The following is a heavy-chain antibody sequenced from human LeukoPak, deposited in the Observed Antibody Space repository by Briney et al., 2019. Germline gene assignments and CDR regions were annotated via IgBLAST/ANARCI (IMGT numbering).Heavy chain of an antibody. Sequence: GGSLRLSCAASGFIFSSYSMNWVRQAPGKGLEWVSSISGSSSYIYYADSVKGRFTISRDNAKNSLYLQMNSLRAEDTAVYYCARDPTVDDYYYYGMDVWGQGTTVTVSS. CDR3: ARDPTVDDYYYYGMDV. D-gene: IGHD4-23*01. CDR2: ISGSSSYI. CDR1: GFIFSSYS. J-gene: IGHJ6*02. V-gene: IGHV3-21*01.